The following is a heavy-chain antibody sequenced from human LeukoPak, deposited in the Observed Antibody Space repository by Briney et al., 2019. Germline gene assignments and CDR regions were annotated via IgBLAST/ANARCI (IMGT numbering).Heavy chain of an antibody. D-gene: IGHD6-13*01. J-gene: IGHJ5*02. V-gene: IGHV1-18*01. CDR3: ARGPYSRSWPVKNWFDP. CDR1: GYTFTSYG. CDR2: ISAYNGNT. Sequence: ASVKVSCKAFGYTFTSYGISWVRQAPGQGLEWMGWISAYNGNTNYAQKLQGRVTMTTDTSTSTAYMELRSLRSDDTAVYYCARGPYSRSWPVKNWFDPWGQGTLVTVSS.